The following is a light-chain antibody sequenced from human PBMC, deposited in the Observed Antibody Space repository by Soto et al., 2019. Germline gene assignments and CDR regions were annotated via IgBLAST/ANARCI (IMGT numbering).Light chain of an antibody. CDR3: QQYGRSPYS. V-gene: IGKV3-20*01. J-gene: IGKJ2*01. Sequence: EIVLTQSPGTLALSLGERVTLSCRASQGFSSNYLAWYQQKPGQAPRLLIYGVSSRATGIPDRFTGSGSGRDFALTISRLEPEDFAVYYCQQYGRSPYSFGQATKVDI. CDR1: QGFSSNY. CDR2: GVS.